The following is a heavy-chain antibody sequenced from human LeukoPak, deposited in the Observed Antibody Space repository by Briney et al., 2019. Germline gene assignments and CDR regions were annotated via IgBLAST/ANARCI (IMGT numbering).Heavy chain of an antibody. D-gene: IGHD1-26*01. Sequence: MTSETLSLTCTVSGGSISSYYWSWIRQPPGKGLEWIGYIYYSGSTNYNPSLKSRVTISVDTSKNQFSLKLSSVTAADTAVYYCARHESAVGALFYWGQGTLVTASS. V-gene: IGHV4-59*01. CDR2: IYYSGST. CDR3: ARHESAVGALFY. CDR1: GGSISSYY. J-gene: IGHJ4*02.